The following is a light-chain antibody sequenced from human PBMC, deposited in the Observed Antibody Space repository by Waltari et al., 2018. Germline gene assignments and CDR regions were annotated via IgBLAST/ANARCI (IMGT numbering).Light chain of an antibody. CDR3: QVWDTSLNYV. Sequence: SYELPQPPSVSVSPGQTATITCSGDNLGNKYTCWYQPKTGQSPVLIIYQDVKRPSGVPERFSASIAGNTATLTISGAQALDEADYYCQVWDTSLNYVFGAGTKVTVL. CDR1: NLGNKY. CDR2: QDV. J-gene: IGLJ1*01. V-gene: IGLV3-1*01.